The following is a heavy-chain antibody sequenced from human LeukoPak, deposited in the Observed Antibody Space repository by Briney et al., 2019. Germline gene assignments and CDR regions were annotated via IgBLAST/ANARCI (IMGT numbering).Heavy chain of an antibody. J-gene: IGHJ4*02. V-gene: IGHV4-59*08. CDR3: ARSNYCGGDCYSWDY. D-gene: IGHD2-21*02. CDR2: IYYSAST. CDR1: GGSISSYY. Sequence: PSETLSLTCTVSGGSISSYYWSWIRQPPGKGPEWIGYIYYSASTNYNPSLKSRVTISVDTSKNQFSLKLSSVTAADTAVYYCARSNYCGGDCYSWDYWGQGTLVTVSS.